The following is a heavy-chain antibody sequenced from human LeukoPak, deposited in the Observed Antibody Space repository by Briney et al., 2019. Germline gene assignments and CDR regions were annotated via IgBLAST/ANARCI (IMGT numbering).Heavy chain of an antibody. Sequence: GGSLRLSCAASGFTFGSYAMHWVRQAPGKGLEWVAVISYDGSNKYYADSVKGRFTISRDNSKNTLYLQMNSLRAEDTAVYYCARDRIWFGESCPTPDAFDIWGQGTMVTVSS. V-gene: IGHV3-30*04. CDR3: ARDRIWFGESCPTPDAFDI. CDR2: ISYDGSNK. D-gene: IGHD3-10*01. J-gene: IGHJ3*02. CDR1: GFTFGSYA.